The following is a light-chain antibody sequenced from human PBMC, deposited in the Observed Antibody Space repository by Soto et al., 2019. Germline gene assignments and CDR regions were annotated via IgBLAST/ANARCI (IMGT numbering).Light chain of an antibody. CDR1: QAISNF. Sequence: DFQMTQSPSSLSASVGDRVTITCRASQAISNFLAWYQQKPGKVPELLISAASTLQSGVPSRFSGSGSGTDFTLTISRLELEDSAVYYCQQYGVSPLTFGPGTKVDIK. CDR2: AAS. J-gene: IGKJ3*01. V-gene: IGKV1-27*01. CDR3: QQYGVSPLT.